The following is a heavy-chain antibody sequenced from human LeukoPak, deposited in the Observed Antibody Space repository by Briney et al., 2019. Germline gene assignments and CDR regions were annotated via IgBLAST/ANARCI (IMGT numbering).Heavy chain of an antibody. CDR2: ISMISSIV. J-gene: IGHJ4*02. CDR1: GFTFSSYA. V-gene: IGHV3-48*04. D-gene: IGHD1-26*01. CDR3: ARDQRGLIVGSYLDY. Sequence: GGSLRLSCAASGFTFSSYAMTWVRQAPGKGLEWVSYISMISSIVYYADSVKGRFTISRDNAKNSLYLQMNSLRAEDTAVYYCARDQRGLIVGSYLDYWGQGTLVTVSS.